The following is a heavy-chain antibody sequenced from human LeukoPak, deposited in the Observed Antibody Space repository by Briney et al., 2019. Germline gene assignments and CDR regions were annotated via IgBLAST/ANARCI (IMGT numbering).Heavy chain of an antibody. CDR2: IHYVGST. J-gene: IGHJ4*02. CDR3: ARQNNFDFWSGFFDY. Sequence: PSETLSLTCTVSGGSFSNYNYYWGWIRQSPGKGLEWIGSIHYVGSTYYNPSLKSRVTISVDTSKNQFSLNLSSVTAADTAAYYCARQNNFDFWSGFFDYSGLGALVTVSS. CDR1: GGSFSNYNYY. V-gene: IGHV4-39*01. D-gene: IGHD3-3*01.